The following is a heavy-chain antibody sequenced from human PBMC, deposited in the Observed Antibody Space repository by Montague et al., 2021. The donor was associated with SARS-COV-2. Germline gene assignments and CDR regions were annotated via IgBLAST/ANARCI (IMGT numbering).Heavy chain of an antibody. D-gene: IGHD3-16*01. CDR3: ARVASGWGRAEFCYFDV. Sequence: SETLSLTCAVYGGSLIDYYWIWIRQSPGRGLEWFGEINHRGNTNYSPSFKSRVDMSVDTSKNHISLKLTSVTAADTAVYYCARVASGWGRAEFCYFDVWGRGTMVTVSS. V-gene: IGHV4-34*01. J-gene: IGHJ2*01. CDR1: GGSLIDYY. CDR2: INHRGNT.